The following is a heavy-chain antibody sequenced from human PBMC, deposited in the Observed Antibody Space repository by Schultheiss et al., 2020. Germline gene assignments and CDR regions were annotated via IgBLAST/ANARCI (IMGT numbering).Heavy chain of an antibody. Sequence: SVKVSCKASGGTFSSYTISWVRQAPGQGLEWMGRIIPILGIANYAQKFQGRVTITADESTSTAYMELSSLRSEDTAVYYCARDNEVVADGPHWPVFDYWGQGTLVTVSS. J-gene: IGHJ4*02. CDR1: GGTFSSYT. CDR2: IIPILGIA. V-gene: IGHV1-69*04. D-gene: IGHD3-22*01. CDR3: ARDNEVVADGPHWPVFDY.